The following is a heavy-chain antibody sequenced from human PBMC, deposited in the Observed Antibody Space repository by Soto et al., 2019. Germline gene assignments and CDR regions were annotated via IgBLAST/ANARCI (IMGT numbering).Heavy chain of an antibody. J-gene: IGHJ5*02. CDR1: GFLFNSYS. Sequence: EGQMVESGGGLVKPGGSLRHSCAASGFLFNSYSVTWVRQAPAKGLEWVSSISSSGFDVYYAVSVKGRFSISRDNAKNSLYLQLNSLRGDDTAVSFCTRRNGAACAPWGTGSVVTVSS. V-gene: IGHV3-21*06. CDR3: TRRNGAACAP. CDR2: ISSSGFDV. D-gene: IGHD2-8*01.